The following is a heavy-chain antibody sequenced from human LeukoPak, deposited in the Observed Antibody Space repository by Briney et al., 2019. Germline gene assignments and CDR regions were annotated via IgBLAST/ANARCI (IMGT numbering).Heavy chain of an antibody. J-gene: IGHJ4*02. Sequence: GGSLRLSCAASGFTFSSYAMSWVRQAPGKGLEWVSAISGSGGSTYYADSVKGRFTISRDNSKNTLYLQMNSLRAEDTAVYYCAKVLPYYDFWSGYLMYYFDYWGQGTLVTVSS. CDR2: ISGSGGST. D-gene: IGHD3-3*01. CDR1: GFTFSSYA. CDR3: AKVLPYYDFWSGYLMYYFDY. V-gene: IGHV3-23*01.